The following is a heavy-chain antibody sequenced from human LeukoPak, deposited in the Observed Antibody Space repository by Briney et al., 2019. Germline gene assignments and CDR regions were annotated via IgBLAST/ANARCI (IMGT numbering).Heavy chain of an antibody. V-gene: IGHV3-23*01. Sequence: PGGSLRLSCAASGFTFSRYAMSWVRQAPGKGLEWVSGISGSGGSTYYADSVMGRFTISRDNSKNTLYLQMNSLRAEDTAVYYCARGRGSTAGLFDYWGQGTLVTVSS. J-gene: IGHJ4*02. CDR3: ARGRGSTAGLFDY. D-gene: IGHD5-12*01. CDR2: ISGSGGST. CDR1: GFTFSRYA.